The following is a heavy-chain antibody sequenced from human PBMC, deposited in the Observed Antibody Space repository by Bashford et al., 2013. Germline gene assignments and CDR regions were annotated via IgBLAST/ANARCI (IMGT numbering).Heavy chain of an antibody. J-gene: IGHJ4*02. Sequence: ASVKVSCKASGYTFTSYHTHWVRQAPGQGLEWMGIIRHSDGTTVYAQKFQDRVTMTRDTSTSTVYMELTSLRSEDTAVYYCAKNFRYSDTAYAYDYWGQGTLVTVSS. CDR2: IRHSDGTT. CDR3: AKNFRYSDTAYAYDY. CDR1: GYTFTSYH. V-gene: IGHV1-46*03. D-gene: IGHD5-12*01.